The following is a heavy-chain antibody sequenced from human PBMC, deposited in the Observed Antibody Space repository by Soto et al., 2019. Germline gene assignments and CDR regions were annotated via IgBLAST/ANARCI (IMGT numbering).Heavy chain of an antibody. Sequence: EVQLVESGGGLVQSGGSLRLSCAASGFTLRSYWMHWVRQAPGKGLVWVSRINDYGTKINYAESVEGRFTISRDDAKSEVYLQMNNWRAEETAVYYCARGGLDPFDYWGQGALVTVSS. J-gene: IGHJ4*02. V-gene: IGHV3-74*01. D-gene: IGHD1-1*01. CDR2: INDYGTKI. CDR1: GFTLRSYW. CDR3: ARGGLDPFDY.